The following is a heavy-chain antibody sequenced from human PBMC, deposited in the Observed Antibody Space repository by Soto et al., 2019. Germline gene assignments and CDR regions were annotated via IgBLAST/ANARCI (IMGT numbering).Heavy chain of an antibody. CDR2: VSYDGSNQ. D-gene: IGHD3-10*01. CDR1: GFTFSSYA. J-gene: IGHJ4*02. Sequence: QVQLVESGGGVVQPGRSLRVTCAASGFTFSSYAMHWVRQAPGKGLEWVTVVSYDGSNQYYADSVKGRFTISRDNSKNTLYLQMNSVRPEDTAVYYCARATLYGSRTYHYDHWGQGTLVTVSS. CDR3: ARATLYGSRTYHYDH. V-gene: IGHV3-30-3*01.